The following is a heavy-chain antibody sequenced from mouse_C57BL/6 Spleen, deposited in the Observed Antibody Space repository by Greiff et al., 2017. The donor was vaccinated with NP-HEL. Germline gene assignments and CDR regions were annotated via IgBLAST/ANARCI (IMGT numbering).Heavy chain of an antibody. Sequence: EVKLMESGPVLVKPGASVKMSCKASGYTFTDYYMNWVKQSHGKSLEWIGVINPYNGGTSYNQKFKGKATLTVDKSSSTAYMELNSLTSEDSAVYYCAPLWNYGSPWYFDVWGTGTTVTVSS. CDR3: APLWNYGSPWYFDV. CDR1: GYTFTDYY. J-gene: IGHJ1*03. CDR2: INPYNGGT. D-gene: IGHD1-1*01. V-gene: IGHV1-19*01.